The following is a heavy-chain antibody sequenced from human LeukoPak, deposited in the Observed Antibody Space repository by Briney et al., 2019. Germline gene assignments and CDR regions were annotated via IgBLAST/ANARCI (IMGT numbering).Heavy chain of an antibody. J-gene: IGHJ1*01. D-gene: IGHD6-13*01. CDR3: ARGRASSWYSPEYFQH. CDR2: INHSGST. V-gene: IGHV4-34*01. Sequence: PSETLSLTCAVYGGSFSGYYWSWIRQPPGKGLEWLGEINHSGSTNYNPSLKSRVTISVDTSKNQFSLKLSSVTAADTAVYYCARGRASSWYSPEYFQHWGQGTLVTVSS. CDR1: GGSFSGYY.